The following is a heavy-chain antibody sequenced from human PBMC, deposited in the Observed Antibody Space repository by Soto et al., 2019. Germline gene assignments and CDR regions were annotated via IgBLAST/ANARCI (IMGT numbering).Heavy chain of an antibody. CDR2: INSAGTIT. CDR1: GFTFSTYW. D-gene: IGHD5-12*01. V-gene: IGHV3-74*01. J-gene: IGHJ5*02. CDR3: ATVATTSYNWFDP. Sequence: EVQLVESGGGLVQPGMSLRLSCAASGFTFSTYWMHWVRQAPGKGLVWVSRINSAGTITSYADSVKGRFTVSRDNAKNTLYLQINSLTAADTAVYYCATVATTSYNWFDPWGQGTLVTVSS.